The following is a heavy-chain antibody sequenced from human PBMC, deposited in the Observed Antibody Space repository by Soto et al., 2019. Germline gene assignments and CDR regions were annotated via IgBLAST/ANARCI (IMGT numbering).Heavy chain of an antibody. V-gene: IGHV2-5*01. CDR2: IYWNDDK. CDR1: GFSLSTSGVG. D-gene: IGHD3-22*01. J-gene: IGHJ6*02. CDR3: AHVTYYYDSSGYYDLKRETYYYGLDV. Sequence: SGPTLVNPTQTLTLTCTFSGFSLSTSGVGVGWIRQPPGKALEWLALIYWNDDKRYSPSLKSRLTITKDTSKIQVVLTMTNMDPVDTATYYCAHVTYYYDSSGYYDLKRETYYYGLDVWGQGTTVTVSS.